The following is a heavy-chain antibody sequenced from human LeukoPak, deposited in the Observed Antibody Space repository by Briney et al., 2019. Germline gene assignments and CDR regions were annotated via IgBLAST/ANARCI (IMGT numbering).Heavy chain of an antibody. J-gene: IGHJ4*02. V-gene: IGHV1-69*13. CDR1: GGTFSSYA. Sequence: SVKVSCKASGGTFSSYAISWVRQAPGQGLEWMGGIIPIFGTANYAQKFQGRVTITADESTSTAYMELSSLRSEDTAVYYCAGHASLERELLSSSLDYWGQGTLVTVSS. CDR2: IIPIFGTA. D-gene: IGHD1-26*01. CDR3: AGHASLERELLSSSLDY.